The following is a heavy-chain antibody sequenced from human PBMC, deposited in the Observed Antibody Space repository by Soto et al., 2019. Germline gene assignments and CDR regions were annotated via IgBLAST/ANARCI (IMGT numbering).Heavy chain of an antibody. CDR2: ISGSGSTI. CDR3: ANYYGSGSYRNWFDP. Sequence: QVQLVESGGGLVKPGGSLRLSCAASGFSFSAHYMSWIRQAPGKGLEWISYISGSGSTIYYADSVKGRFTISRDNAKNSLYPQMNSLRAEDTAVYYCANYYGSGSYRNWFDPWGQGTLVTVSS. D-gene: IGHD3-10*01. J-gene: IGHJ5*02. CDR1: GFSFSAHY. V-gene: IGHV3-11*01.